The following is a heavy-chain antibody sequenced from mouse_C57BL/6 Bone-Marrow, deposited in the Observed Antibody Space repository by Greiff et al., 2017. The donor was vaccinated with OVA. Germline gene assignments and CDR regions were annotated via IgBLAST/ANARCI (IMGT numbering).Heavy chain of an antibody. Sequence: QVQLQQPGAELVKPGASVKMSCKASGYTFTSYWITWVKQRPRPLHEWIGDLPRVTCMSNYNEKFKSKATLTVDTSSSTAYMQLSSLTSEDSAVYYCARPTGTFFDYWGQGTTLTVSS. CDR3: ARPTGTFFDY. J-gene: IGHJ2*01. CDR1: GYTFTSYW. CDR2: LPRVTCMS. V-gene: IGHV1-55*01. D-gene: IGHD4-1*01.